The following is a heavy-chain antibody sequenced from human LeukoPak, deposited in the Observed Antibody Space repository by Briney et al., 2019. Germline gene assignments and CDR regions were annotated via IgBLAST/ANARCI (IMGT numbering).Heavy chain of an antibody. V-gene: IGHV1-2*02. D-gene: IGHD1-14*01. J-gene: IGHJ6*03. CDR1: GYTFTGYY. CDR2: INPSSGGT. Sequence: ASVKVSCKASGYTFTGYYMHWVRQAPGQGLEWMGWINPSSGGTNYAQKFQGRVTMTRDTSISTAYMELSRLRSDDTAVYYCARDSSAEPGYYMDVWGKGTTVTVSS. CDR3: ARDSSAEPGYYMDV.